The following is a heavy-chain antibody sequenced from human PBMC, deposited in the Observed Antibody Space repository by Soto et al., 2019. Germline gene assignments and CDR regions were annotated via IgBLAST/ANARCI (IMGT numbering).Heavy chain of an antibody. V-gene: IGHV3-74*01. Sequence: PGGSLRLSCAACGFTFSSYWMHWVRQAPGKGLVWVSRINSDGSSTSYADSVKGRFTISRDNAKNTLYLQMNSLRAEDTAVYYCARVRAQAVANYWGQGTLVTVSS. D-gene: IGHD6-19*01. CDR3: ARVRAQAVANY. CDR1: GFTFSSYW. J-gene: IGHJ4*02. CDR2: INSDGSST.